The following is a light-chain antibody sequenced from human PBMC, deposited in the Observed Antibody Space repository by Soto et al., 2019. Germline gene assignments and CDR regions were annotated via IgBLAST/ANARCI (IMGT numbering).Light chain of an antibody. V-gene: IGLV2-11*01. Sequence: QSALTQPRSVSGSPGQSVTISCTGTSSDVGGYNSVSWYQQHPGRAPKLIIYDVSKRPSGVPDRFSGSKSGNTASLTISGLQSDDEADYYCCSYAGSYTDVFGTGTKLTVL. CDR2: DVS. J-gene: IGLJ1*01. CDR1: SSDVGGYNS. CDR3: CSYAGSYTDV.